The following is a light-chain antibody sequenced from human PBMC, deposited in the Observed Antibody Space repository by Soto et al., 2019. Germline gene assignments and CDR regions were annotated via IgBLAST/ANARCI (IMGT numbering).Light chain of an antibody. CDR1: QSVSSSY. CDR3: QQYGSSPFT. V-gene: IGKV3-20*01. CDR2: GAS. Sequence: EIVLTQSPGTLSLSPGERATLSCRASQSVSSSYLAWYQQKPGQAPRLLIYGASSRATGIPDRFSGSGSGTDFPLTISRLGPEDFAVYYCQQYGSSPFTFGPGTKVDMK. J-gene: IGKJ3*01.